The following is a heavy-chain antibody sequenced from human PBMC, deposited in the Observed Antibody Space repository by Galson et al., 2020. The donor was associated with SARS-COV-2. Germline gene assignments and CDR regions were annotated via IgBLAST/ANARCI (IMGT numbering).Heavy chain of an antibody. J-gene: IGHJ2*01. V-gene: IGHV3-48*04. Sequence: GEYLRLSCTASAFTFSTYDINWVHQPPGKGLEWVSYMSNSSSVIYYAASVKGRFTISRDNAKNSLYLQMNRLRLADTAMYYCTRGGGSGYLYFDLWCRGTLVTVSS. D-gene: IGHD5-12*01. CDR1: AFTFSTYD. CDR3: TRGGGSGYLYFDL. CDR2: MSNSSSVI.